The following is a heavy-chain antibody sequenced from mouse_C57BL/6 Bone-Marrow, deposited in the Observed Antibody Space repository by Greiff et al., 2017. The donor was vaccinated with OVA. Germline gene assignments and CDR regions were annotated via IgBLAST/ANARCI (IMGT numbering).Heavy chain of an antibody. Sequence: QVHVKQPGAELVKPGASVKLSCKASGYTFTSYWMHWVKQRPGRGLEWIGRIDPNSGGTKYNEKFKSKATLTVDKPSSTAYMQLSSLTSEDSAVYYCARDGATTVVSYWYFDVWGTGTTVTVSS. J-gene: IGHJ1*03. CDR1: GYTFTSYW. CDR3: ARDGATTVVSYWYFDV. D-gene: IGHD1-1*01. V-gene: IGHV1-72*01. CDR2: IDPNSGGT.